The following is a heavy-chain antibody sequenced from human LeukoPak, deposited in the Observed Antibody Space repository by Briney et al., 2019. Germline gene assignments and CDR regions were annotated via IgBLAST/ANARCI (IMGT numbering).Heavy chain of an antibody. CDR2: ITWNGGST. Sequence: GGSLRLSCTAAGFTFDDYGMSWVRQIPGKGLEWVAGITWNGGSTDYAVSVRGRFTISRDNAKKSVYLQMNSLRAEDTAVYYCAKDISIYWFGEKGAFDIWGQGTMVTVSS. V-gene: IGHV3-20*04. J-gene: IGHJ3*02. CDR1: GFTFDDYG. D-gene: IGHD3-10*01. CDR3: AKDISIYWFGEKGAFDI.